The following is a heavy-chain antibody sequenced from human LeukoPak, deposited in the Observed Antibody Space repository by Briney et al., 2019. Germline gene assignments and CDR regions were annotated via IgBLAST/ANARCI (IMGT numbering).Heavy chain of an antibody. Sequence: GASVKVSCKASGYTFTGYCMRWVRQAPGQGLEWMGWIDPNSGGTNYAQKFQGWVTMTRDTSISTAYMELSRLRSDDTAVYYCAREGYSGSYADYWGQGTLVTVSS. CDR3: AREGYSGSYADY. D-gene: IGHD1-26*01. J-gene: IGHJ4*02. CDR1: GYTFTGYC. V-gene: IGHV1-2*04. CDR2: IDPNSGGT.